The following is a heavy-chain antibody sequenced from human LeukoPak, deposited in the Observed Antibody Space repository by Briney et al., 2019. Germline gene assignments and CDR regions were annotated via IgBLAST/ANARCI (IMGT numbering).Heavy chain of an antibody. V-gene: IGHV3-21*01. CDR2: ISSSSSYI. CDR1: GFTFSSYS. D-gene: IGHD3-9*01. CDR3: ARALTYYDILTGYYLDY. Sequence: GGSLRLSCAASGFTFSSYSMNWVRQAPGKGLEWVPSISSSSSYIYYADSVKGRFTISRDNAKNSLYLQMNSLRAEDTAVYYCARALTYYDILTGYYLDYWGQGTLVTVSS. J-gene: IGHJ4*02.